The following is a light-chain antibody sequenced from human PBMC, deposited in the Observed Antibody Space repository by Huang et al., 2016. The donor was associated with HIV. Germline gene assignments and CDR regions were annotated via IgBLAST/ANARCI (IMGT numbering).Light chain of an antibody. V-gene: IGKV1-39*01. CDR3: QQSYSSPRVS. CDR2: TTL. Sequence: DIQMTQSPSSLSASMGDRVNITCRSSRNIGSLLNWYQQKPGRAPKLLIFTTLTLETGVPLRFSGSGSGTDFTLTITSLQPEDVATYYCQQSYSSPRVSFGPGTTVDIK. CDR1: RNIGSL. J-gene: IGKJ3*01.